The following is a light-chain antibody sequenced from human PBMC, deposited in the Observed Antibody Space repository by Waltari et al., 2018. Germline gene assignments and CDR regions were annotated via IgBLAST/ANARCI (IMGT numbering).Light chain of an antibody. CDR1: SSDVGGYNA. V-gene: IGLV2-14*03. CDR3: SSYTSSSTYV. Sequence: QSALTQPASVSGSPGQSIAISCTGTSSDVGGYNAFSWYQQHPGKAPKLIIYDVSNRPSGVSDRFSGSKSGNTASLTISGLQTEDEADYYCSSYTSSSTYVFGIGTKVTVL. J-gene: IGLJ1*01. CDR2: DVS.